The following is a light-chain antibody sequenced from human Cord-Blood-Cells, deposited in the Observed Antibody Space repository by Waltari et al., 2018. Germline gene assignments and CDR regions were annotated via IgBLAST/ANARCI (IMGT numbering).Light chain of an antibody. CDR2: DAS. Sequence: EHAFTQSPSTLPFSAGERATLSCRASQSFNSCLAWYQQKLGQAPRLLIYDASNRATGTPARFSGSGSGTDFTLTISSLEPEDFAVYYCQQRSNWLTFGGGTKVEIK. V-gene: IGKV3-11*01. J-gene: IGKJ4*01. CDR3: QQRSNWLT. CDR1: QSFNSC.